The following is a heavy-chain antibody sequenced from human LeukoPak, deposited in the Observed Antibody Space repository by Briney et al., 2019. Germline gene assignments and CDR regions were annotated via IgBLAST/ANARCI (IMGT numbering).Heavy chain of an antibody. J-gene: IGHJ4*02. CDR2: INTYNGNT. V-gene: IGHV1-18*01. Sequence: ASVKVSCKASGYTFTSYDISWVRQAPGQGLEWMGWINTYNGNTNYPQKLQGRVTMTTDTSTSRAYMELRNLRSDDTAVYYCAREQKSIGSYFNYWGQGTLVTVSS. CDR3: AREQKSIGSYFNY. D-gene: IGHD1-26*01. CDR1: GYTFTSYD.